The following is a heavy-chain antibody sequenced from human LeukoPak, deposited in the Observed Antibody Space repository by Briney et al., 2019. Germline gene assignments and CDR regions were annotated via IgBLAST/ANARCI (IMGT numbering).Heavy chain of an antibody. CDR3: ARDRSGYSEYYFDY. J-gene: IGHJ4*02. CDR1: GGSISTYC. D-gene: IGHD5-18*01. CDR2: IYPSGST. Sequence: PSETLSLTCTVSGGSISTYCWSWIRQPAGKGLEGIGRIYPSGSTFYNPSLKSRVTISIDKSKNQFFLNLTSVTAADTALYYCARDRSGYSEYYFDYWGQGSLVTVSS. V-gene: IGHV4-4*07.